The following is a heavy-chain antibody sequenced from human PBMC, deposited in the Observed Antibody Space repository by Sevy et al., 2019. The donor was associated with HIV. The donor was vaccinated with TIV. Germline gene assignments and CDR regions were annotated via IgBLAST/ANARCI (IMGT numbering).Heavy chain of an antibody. D-gene: IGHD3-10*01. CDR1: GFTFSSYG. J-gene: IGHJ4*02. V-gene: IGHV3-33*01. CDR2: IGYDGSSK. CDR3: ASGAYYYASRTENFDY. Sequence: GGSLRLSCAASGFTFSSYGMHWVRQAPGKGLEWVALIGYDGSSKYYADSVKGRFTISRDSSKKTLYLQMNSLRAEDTAVYYCASGAYYYASRTENFDYWGQGTLVTVSS.